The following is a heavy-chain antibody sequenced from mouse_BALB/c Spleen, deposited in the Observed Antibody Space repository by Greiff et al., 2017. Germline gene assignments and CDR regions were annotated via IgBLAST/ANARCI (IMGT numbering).Heavy chain of an antibody. CDR1: GFNIKDYY. J-gene: IGHJ2*01. V-gene: IGHV14-4*02. CDR2: IDPENGDT. Sequence: DVKLQESGAELVRSGASVKLSCTASGFNIKDYYMHWVKQRPEQGLEWIGWIDPENGDTEYAPKFQGKATMTADTSSNTAYLQLSSLTSEDTAVYYCNAFNYFDYWGQGTTLTVSS. CDR3: NAFNYFDY.